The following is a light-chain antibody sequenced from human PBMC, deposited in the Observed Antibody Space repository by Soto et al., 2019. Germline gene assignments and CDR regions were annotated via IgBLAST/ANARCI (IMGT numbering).Light chain of an antibody. Sequence: DIQMTQSPSTLSASVGDRVTITCRASQSISSWLAWYQQKPGKAPKILIYDASSLESGVPSRFSGSGSGTEFTLTISSLQPDDFATYYCQQYNSYPLTFGGGNKVEIK. V-gene: IGKV1-5*01. CDR3: QQYNSYPLT. CDR1: QSISSW. CDR2: DAS. J-gene: IGKJ4*01.